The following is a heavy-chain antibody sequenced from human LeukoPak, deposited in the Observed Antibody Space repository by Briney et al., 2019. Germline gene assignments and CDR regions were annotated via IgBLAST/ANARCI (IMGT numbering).Heavy chain of an antibody. J-gene: IGHJ6*02. D-gene: IGHD2-2*01. V-gene: IGHV4-34*01. CDR3: ARGPPLGYCSSTSCYGSPLYGMDV. Sequence: SETLSLTCAVYGGSFSGYYWSWIRQPPGKGLEWIGEINHSGSTNYNPSLKSRVTISVDTSKNQFSLKLSSVTAADTAVYYCARGPPLGYCSSTSCYGSPLYGMDVWGQGTTVTVSS. CDR2: INHSGST. CDR1: GGSFSGYY.